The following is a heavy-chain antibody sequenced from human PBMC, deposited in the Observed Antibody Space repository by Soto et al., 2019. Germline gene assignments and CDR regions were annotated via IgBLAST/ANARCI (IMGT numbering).Heavy chain of an antibody. V-gene: IGHV4-61*01. CDR1: GGSVSSGSYY. CDR3: ARVAVGFDY. D-gene: IGHD6-19*01. CDR2: IYYSGSI. J-gene: IGHJ4*02. Sequence: SETLSLTCTVSGGSVSSGSYYWSWIRQPPGKGLEWIGYIYYSGSINYNPSLKSRVTISVDTSKNQFSLKLSSVTAADTAVYYCARVAVGFDYWGQGTLVTVSS.